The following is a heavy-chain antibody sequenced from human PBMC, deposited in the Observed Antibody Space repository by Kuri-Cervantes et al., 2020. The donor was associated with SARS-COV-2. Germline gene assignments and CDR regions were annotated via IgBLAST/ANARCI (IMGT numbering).Heavy chain of an antibody. Sequence: GESLKISCAASGFTFSSYAMHWVRQAPGKGLEWVAVISYDGSNKYYADSVKGRFTISRDNSKSMVYLHMNSLRAEDTAVYYCARGPGCSSTSCPNFDYLGQGTRVTVSS. D-gene: IGHD2-2*01. J-gene: IGHJ4*02. V-gene: IGHV3-30-3*01. CDR2: ISYDGSNK. CDR3: ARGPGCSSTSCPNFDY. CDR1: GFTFSSYA.